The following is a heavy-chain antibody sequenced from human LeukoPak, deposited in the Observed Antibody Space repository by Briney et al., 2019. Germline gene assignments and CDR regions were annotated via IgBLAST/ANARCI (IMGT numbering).Heavy chain of an antibody. D-gene: IGHD3-22*01. Sequence: ASVKVSCRASGYTFTGYYMHWVRQAPGQGLEWMGWINPNSGGTNYAQKFQGRVTMTRDTSISTAYMELSRLRSDDTAVYYCARVIRGWDFYDSCGPFGFLGQGTLVTVSS. CDR1: GYTFTGYY. V-gene: IGHV1-2*02. CDR2: INPNSGGT. CDR3: ARVIRGWDFYDSCGPFGF. J-gene: IGHJ4*02.